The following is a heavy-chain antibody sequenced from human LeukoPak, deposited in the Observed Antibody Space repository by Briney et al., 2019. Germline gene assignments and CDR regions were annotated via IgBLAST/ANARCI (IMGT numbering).Heavy chain of an antibody. CDR2: ISSDGSNT. CDR1: GFTFSSYF. Sequence: PGRSLRLSCAASGFTFSSYFMHWVRQAPGKGLEWVAVISSDGSNTHYADSVKGRFTISRDNSKNTLYLQMNSQRAEDTALYYCVRDGGYTFDYWGQGTPVTVSS. V-gene: IGHV3-30-3*01. D-gene: IGHD6-13*01. CDR3: VRDGGYTFDY. J-gene: IGHJ4*02.